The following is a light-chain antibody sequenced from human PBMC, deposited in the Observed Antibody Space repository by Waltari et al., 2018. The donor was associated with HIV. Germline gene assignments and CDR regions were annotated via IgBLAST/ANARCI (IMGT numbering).Light chain of an antibody. Sequence: QSALTQPPSASGSPGQSVTISCTGTSSDVGGYNYVSWYQQHPGKAPKFIIYEVSKQPSGVPVRFSCTKSGNTASRTGSGLQAKDEADYYCSSYAGSNWVFGGGTKQTVL. V-gene: IGLV2-8*01. CDR2: EVS. J-gene: IGLJ3*02. CDR3: SSYAGSNWV. CDR1: SSDVGGYNY.